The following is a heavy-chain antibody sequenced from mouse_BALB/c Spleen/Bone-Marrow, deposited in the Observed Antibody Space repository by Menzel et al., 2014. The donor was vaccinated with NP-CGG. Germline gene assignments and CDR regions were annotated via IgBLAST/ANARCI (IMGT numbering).Heavy chain of an antibody. Sequence: VQLQQSGPELVKPGASVKMSCKASGYTFTSYVMHWVKQKPGQGLEWIGYINPYNDGTKYNEKFKGKATLTSDKSSSTAYMELSSLTSEDSAVYYCTRWRYPYAMDYWGQGTSVTVPS. V-gene: IGHV1-14*01. CDR2: INPYNDGT. CDR1: GYTFTSYV. CDR3: TRWRYPYAMDY. D-gene: IGHD5-1-1*01. J-gene: IGHJ4*01.